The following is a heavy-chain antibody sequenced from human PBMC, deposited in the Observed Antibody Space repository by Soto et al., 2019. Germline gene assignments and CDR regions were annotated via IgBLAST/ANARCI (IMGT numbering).Heavy chain of an antibody. Sequence: PGGSLRLSCVASGFTFSTYAINWVRQAPGKGLEWVSAISGSGASTYYADSVKRRLTIAKDTSKNQVVLKMTNMDPMDTATYYCAHSWRYSSYDVNWFDPWGQGTLVTVSS. V-gene: IGHV3-23*01. J-gene: IGHJ5*02. D-gene: IGHD5-12*01. CDR1: GFTFSTYA. CDR2: ISGSGAST. CDR3: AHSWRYSSYDVNWFDP.